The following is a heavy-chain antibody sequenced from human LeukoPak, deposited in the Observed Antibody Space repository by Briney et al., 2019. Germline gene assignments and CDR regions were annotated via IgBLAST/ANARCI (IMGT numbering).Heavy chain of an antibody. J-gene: IGHJ6*02. V-gene: IGHV3-23*01. Sequence: GGSLRLSCAASGFIFSSYSMSWVRQAPGKGLEWASVITGSGGNTYYADSVKGRFTISKDNSKNTVYLQMSSLRVDDTAVYYCAKAASSSWPSYYYGMDVWGQGTTVTASS. D-gene: IGHD6-13*01. CDR2: ITGSGGNT. CDR1: GFIFSSYS. CDR3: AKAASSSWPSYYYGMDV.